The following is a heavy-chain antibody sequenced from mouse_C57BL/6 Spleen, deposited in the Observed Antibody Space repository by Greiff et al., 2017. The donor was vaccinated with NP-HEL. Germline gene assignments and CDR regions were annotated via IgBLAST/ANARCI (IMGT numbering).Heavy chain of an antibody. CDR2: IDPSDSYT. CDR1: GYTFTSYW. D-gene: IGHD2-5*01. Sequence: QVQLQQPGAELVMPGASVKLSCKASGYTFTSYWMHWVKQRPGNGLEWIGEIDPSDSYTNYNQKFKGKSTLTVDKSSSTAYMQLSSLTSEDSAVYYCARLNSNYPTSYAMDYWGQGTSVTVSS. CDR3: ARLNSNYPTSYAMDY. J-gene: IGHJ4*01. V-gene: IGHV1-69*01.